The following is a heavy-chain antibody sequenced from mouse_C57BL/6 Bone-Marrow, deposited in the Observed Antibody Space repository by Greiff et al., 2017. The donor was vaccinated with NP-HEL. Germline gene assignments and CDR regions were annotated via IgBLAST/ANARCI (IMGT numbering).Heavy chain of an antibody. Sequence: QVQLKQPGAELVKPGASVKLSCKASGYTFTSYWMQWVKQRPGQGLEWIGEIDPSDSYTNYNQKFKGKATLTVDTSSSTAYMQLSSLTSEDSAVYYCANGITTVVGAMDYWGQGTSVTVSS. V-gene: IGHV1-50*01. CDR1: GYTFTSYW. CDR2: IDPSDSYT. CDR3: ANGITTVVGAMDY. J-gene: IGHJ4*01. D-gene: IGHD1-1*01.